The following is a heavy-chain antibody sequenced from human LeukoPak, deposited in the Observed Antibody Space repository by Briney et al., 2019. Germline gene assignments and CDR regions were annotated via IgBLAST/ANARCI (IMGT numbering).Heavy chain of an antibody. CDR1: GFTFSSYG. V-gene: IGHV3-30*02. D-gene: IGHD3-22*01. CDR3: AKDSTPNYDSSADY. J-gene: IGHJ4*02. CDR2: IRYDGSDK. Sequence: GSLRLSCAASGFTFSSYGMHWVRQAPGKGLEWVAFIRYDGSDKYYADSVKGRFTVSRDNSKNTLYLQMNSLRAEDTAVYYCAKDSTPNYDSSADYWGQGTLVTVSS.